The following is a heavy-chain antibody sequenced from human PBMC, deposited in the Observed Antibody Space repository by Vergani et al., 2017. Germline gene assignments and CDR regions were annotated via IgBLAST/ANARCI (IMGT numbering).Heavy chain of an antibody. CDR1: GGSISSYY. J-gene: IGHJ5*02. CDR3: ASDAPYGSGSYLAP. Sequence: QVQLQESGPGLVKPSETLSLTCTVSGGSISSYYWSWIRQPPGKGLEWIGYIYYSGSTNYNPSLKSRVTISVDTSKNQFSLKLSSVTAADTAVYYCASDAPYGSGSYLAPWGQGTLVTVSS. CDR2: IYYSGST. D-gene: IGHD3-10*01. V-gene: IGHV4-59*01.